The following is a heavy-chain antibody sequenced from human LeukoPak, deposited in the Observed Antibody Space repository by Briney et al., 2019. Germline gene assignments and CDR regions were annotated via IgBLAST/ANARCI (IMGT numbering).Heavy chain of an antibody. J-gene: IGHJ4*02. CDR1: GFTFSSFS. Sequence: GGSLRLSCAASGFTFSSFSMHWVRQAPGKGLEWVAFIRSDGSDKYYADSLKGRFTISRDNSKNTLYLQLNNLRTGDTAVYHCATRAFSSTTYGFGFWGQGTLVTVSS. D-gene: IGHD3-16*01. V-gene: IGHV3-30*02. CDR2: IRSDGSDK. CDR3: ATRAFSSTTYGFGF.